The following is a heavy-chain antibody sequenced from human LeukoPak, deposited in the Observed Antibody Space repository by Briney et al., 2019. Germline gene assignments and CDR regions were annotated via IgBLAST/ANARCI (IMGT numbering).Heavy chain of an antibody. J-gene: IGHJ4*02. V-gene: IGHV3-7*01. CDR3: ARDEEGASREFDY. CDR1: GFTFSSYW. CDR2: IKKDGSEK. D-gene: IGHD1-26*01. Sequence: GGSLRLSCAASGFTFSSYWMSWVRQAPGKGLEWVANIKKDGSEKYYVDSVKGRFTISRDNAKTSLYLQMNSLRAEDTAVYYCARDEEGASREFDYWGQGALVTVSS.